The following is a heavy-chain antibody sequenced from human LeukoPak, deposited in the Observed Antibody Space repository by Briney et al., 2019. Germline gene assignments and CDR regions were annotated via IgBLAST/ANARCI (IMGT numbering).Heavy chain of an antibody. J-gene: IGHJ4*02. CDR1: GFTFSSHW. D-gene: IGHD3-10*01. CDR2: ITPDGSST. CDR3: ARVGSSSLDY. V-gene: IGHV3-74*01. Sequence: PGGSLRLSCAASGFTFSSHWMHWVRQAPGKGLVWVSRITPDGSSTSYADSVKGRFTTSRDNAKNTLYLQMNSLRAEDTAVYYCARVGSSSLDYWGQGILVTVSS.